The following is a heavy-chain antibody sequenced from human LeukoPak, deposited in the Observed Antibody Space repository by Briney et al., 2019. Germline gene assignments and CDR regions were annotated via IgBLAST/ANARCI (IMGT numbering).Heavy chain of an antibody. D-gene: IGHD6-19*01. V-gene: IGHV5-51*01. CDR1: GYSFTSYW. Sequence: GESLKISCKGSGYSFTSYWIGWARQMPGKGLEWMGIIYPGDSDTRYSPSFQGQVTISADKSISTAYLQWNSLKASDTAMYYCARRKNSGWATFDYWGQGTLVTVSS. CDR2: IYPGDSDT. J-gene: IGHJ4*02. CDR3: ARRKNSGWATFDY.